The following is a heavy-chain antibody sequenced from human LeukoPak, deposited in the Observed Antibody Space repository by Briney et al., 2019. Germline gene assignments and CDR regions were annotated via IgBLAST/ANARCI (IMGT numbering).Heavy chain of an antibody. CDR2: ISGSGEST. CDR1: GFIFSNYA. CDR3: ATRGYYDNRGYYFYYFDY. Sequence: GGSLRLSCAASGFIFSNYAMSWVRQAPGKGLEWVSGISGSGESTYYADSVKGRFTISRDNSKNTLYLHMNSLRAEDTAVYYCATRGYYDNRGYYFYYFDYWGQGTLVTVSS. D-gene: IGHD3-22*01. J-gene: IGHJ4*02. V-gene: IGHV3-23*01.